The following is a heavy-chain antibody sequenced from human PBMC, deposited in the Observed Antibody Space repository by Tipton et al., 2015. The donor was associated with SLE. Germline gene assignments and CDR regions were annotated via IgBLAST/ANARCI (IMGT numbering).Heavy chain of an antibody. V-gene: IGHV1-18*01. CDR3: ARARRGGSGSYTLFDY. Sequence: QSGAEVKKPGASVKVSCKASGYTFTSYGISWVRQAPGQGLEWMGWISAYNGNTNYAQKLQGRVAMTTDTSTSTAYMELRSLRSDDTAVYYCARARRGGSGSYTLFDYWGQGTLVTVSS. CDR1: GYTFTSYG. CDR2: ISAYNGNT. J-gene: IGHJ4*02. D-gene: IGHD3-10*01.